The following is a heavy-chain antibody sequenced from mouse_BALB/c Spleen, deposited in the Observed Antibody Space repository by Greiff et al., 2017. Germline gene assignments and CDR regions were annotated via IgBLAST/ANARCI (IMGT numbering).Heavy chain of an antibody. Sequence: EVQLQQSGPELVKPGASVKIPCKASGYTFTDYNMDWVKQSHGKSLEWIGDINPNNGGTIYNQKFKGKATLTVDKSSSTAYMELRSLTSEDTAVYYCARSRGLRYYLDDGGQGTTRTVSS. CDR3: ARSRGLRYYLDD. CDR2: INPNNGGT. CDR1: GYTFTDYN. D-gene: IGHD2-2*01. J-gene: IGHJ2*01. V-gene: IGHV1-18*01.